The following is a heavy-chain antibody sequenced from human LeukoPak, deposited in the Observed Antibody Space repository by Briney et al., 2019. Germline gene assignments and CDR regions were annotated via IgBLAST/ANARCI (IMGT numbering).Heavy chain of an antibody. CDR3: ARARRRAGYCSSTSCYVSPPGY. CDR1: GYTFTSYD. V-gene: IGHV1-8*01. Sequence: VASVKVSCKASGYTFTSYDINWVRQATGQGLEWMGWMNPNSGNTGYAQKFQGRVTMTRNTSISTAYMELSSLRSEDTAVYYCARARRRAGYCSSTSCYVSPPGYWGQGTLVTVSS. CDR2: MNPNSGNT. J-gene: IGHJ4*02. D-gene: IGHD2-2*01.